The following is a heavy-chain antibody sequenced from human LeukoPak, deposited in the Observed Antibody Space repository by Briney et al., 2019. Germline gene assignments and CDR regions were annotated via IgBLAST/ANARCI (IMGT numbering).Heavy chain of an antibody. CDR3: AKDLWDIVVVPAASNDWFDP. Sequence: GGSLRLSCAGSGFTFSSYAMSWVRQAPGKGLEWVSAISGSGGSTYYADSVKGRFTISRDNSKNTLYLQMNSLRAEDTAVYYCAKDLWDIVVVPAASNDWFDPWGQGTLVTVSS. D-gene: IGHD2-2*01. CDR1: GFTFSSYA. CDR2: ISGSGGST. J-gene: IGHJ5*02. V-gene: IGHV3-23*01.